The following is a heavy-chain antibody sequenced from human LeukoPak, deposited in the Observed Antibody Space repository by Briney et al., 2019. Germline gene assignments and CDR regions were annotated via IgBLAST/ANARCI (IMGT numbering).Heavy chain of an antibody. V-gene: IGHV3-7*01. CDR3: ARVVAGGGTLYYYYMDV. J-gene: IGHJ6*03. CDR2: IKEDGNEK. CDR1: GLIFSNFW. Sequence: PGGSLSLSCAASGLIFSNFWMNWVRQAPGKGLEWVANIKEDGNEKYYVDSLKGRFTISRDNAKNSLYLQMNSLRAEDTAVYYCARVVAGGGTLYYYYMDVWGKGTTVTVSS. D-gene: IGHD2-15*01.